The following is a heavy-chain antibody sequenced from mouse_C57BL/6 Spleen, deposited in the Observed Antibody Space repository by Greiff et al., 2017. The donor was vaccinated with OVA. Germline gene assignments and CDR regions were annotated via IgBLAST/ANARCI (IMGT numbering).Heavy chain of an antibody. Sequence: QVQLQQSGPELVKPGASVKISCKASGYAFSSSWMNWVKQRPGKGLEWIGRIYPGDGDTNYNGKFKGKATLTADKSSSTAYMQRSSLTSEDSAVYFCARWELYYFDYWGQGTTLTVSS. D-gene: IGHD4-1*01. CDR1: GYAFSSSW. J-gene: IGHJ2*01. V-gene: IGHV1-82*01. CDR2: IYPGDGDT. CDR3: ARWELYYFDY.